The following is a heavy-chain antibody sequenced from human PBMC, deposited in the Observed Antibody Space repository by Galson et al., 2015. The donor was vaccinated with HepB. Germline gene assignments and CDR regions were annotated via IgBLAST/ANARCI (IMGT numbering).Heavy chain of an antibody. J-gene: IGHJ4*02. V-gene: IGHV3-13*01. CDR1: GFTFSSYD. CDR3: VRGGDGGTLGSEDIVVVPFDY. Sequence: SLRLSCAASGFTFSSYDMHWVRHATGKGLEWVSAIGTAGDTYYPGSVKGQFTISRENAKNSLYLQMNSLRAEDTAVYYYVRGGDGGTLGSEDIVVVPFDYWGQETLVTVSS. CDR2: IGTAGDT. D-gene: IGHD2-2*01.